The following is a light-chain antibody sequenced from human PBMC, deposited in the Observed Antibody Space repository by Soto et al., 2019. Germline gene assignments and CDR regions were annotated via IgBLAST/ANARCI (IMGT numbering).Light chain of an antibody. Sequence: QSVLTQPPSASGTPGQRVTISCSGSNSNIESNFVYWYQQFPGTAPKLLIHKNNQRPSGVPDRFSGSKSATSASLAISGLRSEDEADYFCAAWDDSLSGVVFGGGTKLTVL. CDR1: NSNIESNF. CDR3: AAWDDSLSGVV. CDR2: KNN. V-gene: IGLV1-47*01. J-gene: IGLJ2*01.